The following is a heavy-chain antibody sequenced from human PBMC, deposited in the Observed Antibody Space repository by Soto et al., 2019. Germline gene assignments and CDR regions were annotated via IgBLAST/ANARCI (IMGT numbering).Heavy chain of an antibody. J-gene: IGHJ4*02. Sequence: SETLSLTCTVSGGSISSSSYYWGWIRQPPGKGLEWIGSIFYSGSTYYNPSLKSRVTISVDTSKNQFSLKLSSVTAADTAVYYCARAYEGYYDILTGYRAGNYFDYWGQGTLVTVSS. V-gene: IGHV4-39*07. CDR3: ARAYEGYYDILTGYRAGNYFDY. CDR2: IFYSGST. D-gene: IGHD3-9*01. CDR1: GGSISSSSYY.